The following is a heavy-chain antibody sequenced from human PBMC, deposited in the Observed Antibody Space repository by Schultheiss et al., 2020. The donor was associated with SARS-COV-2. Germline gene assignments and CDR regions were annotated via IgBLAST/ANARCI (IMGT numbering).Heavy chain of an antibody. Sequence: ASVKVSCKASGYTFTSYDINWVRQATGQGLEWMGWLNPNSGHTGYAQKFQGRVTMTRNTSISTAYMELSSLRSEDTAVYYCARKRGIAVARPVGWFDPWGQGTLVTVSS. V-gene: IGHV1-8*01. D-gene: IGHD6-19*01. CDR3: ARKRGIAVARPVGWFDP. CDR1: GYTFTSYD. CDR2: LNPNSGHT. J-gene: IGHJ5*02.